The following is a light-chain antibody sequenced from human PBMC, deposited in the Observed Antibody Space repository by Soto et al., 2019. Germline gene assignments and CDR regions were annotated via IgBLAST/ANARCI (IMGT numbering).Light chain of an antibody. V-gene: IGLV2-8*01. Sequence: QSALTQPPSASGSPGQSVTISCTGTSSDVGGHDYVSWYQQYPGKAPKLIIYEVSKRPSGVPDRFSGSKSVNTASLTVSGLQAEDEADYYCRSYAGGTNLVFGGGTKLTVL. CDR1: SSDVGGHDY. CDR2: EVS. J-gene: IGLJ2*01. CDR3: RSYAGGTNLV.